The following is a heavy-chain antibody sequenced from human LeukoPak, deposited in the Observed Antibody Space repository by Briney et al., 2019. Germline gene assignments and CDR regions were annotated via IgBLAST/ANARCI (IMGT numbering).Heavy chain of an antibody. CDR1: GYTFTSYG. J-gene: IGHJ4*02. D-gene: IGHD3-10*01. CDR3: ARDQAQALWFGEHIDY. V-gene: IGHV1-18*01. Sequence: GASVKVSCKASGYTFTSYGISWVRQAPGQGLEWMGWISAYNGNTNYAQKLPGRVTMTTDTSTSTAYMELRSLRSDDKAVYYCARDQAQALWFGEHIDYWGQGTLVTVSS. CDR2: ISAYNGNT.